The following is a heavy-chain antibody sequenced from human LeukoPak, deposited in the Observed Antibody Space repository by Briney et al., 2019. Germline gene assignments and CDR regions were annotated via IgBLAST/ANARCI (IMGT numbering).Heavy chain of an antibody. Sequence: PGGSLRLSYAASGFTFSSYAMHWVRQAPGKGLEYVSAISSNGGSTYYANSVKGRFTISRDNSKNTLYLQMGSLRAEDMAVYYCARVPGRDYYYYMDVWGKGTTVTVSS. V-gene: IGHV3-64*01. CDR3: ARVPGRDYYYYMDV. CDR2: ISSNGGST. D-gene: IGHD3-10*01. CDR1: GFTFSSYA. J-gene: IGHJ6*03.